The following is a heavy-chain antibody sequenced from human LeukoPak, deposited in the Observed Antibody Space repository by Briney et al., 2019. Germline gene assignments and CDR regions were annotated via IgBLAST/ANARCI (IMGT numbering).Heavy chain of an antibody. D-gene: IGHD2-15*01. Sequence: PSETLSLTCTVSGGSISSGGYYWGWIRQPPGKGLEWIGNIYYSGNTYYNPSLKSRVTISVDTSKNQISLKLSSVTAADTAVYYCARSRPYCSGGSCPPFDPWGQGTLVTVSS. V-gene: IGHV4-39*01. CDR1: GGSISSGGYY. CDR2: IYYSGNT. CDR3: ARSRPYCSGGSCPPFDP. J-gene: IGHJ5*02.